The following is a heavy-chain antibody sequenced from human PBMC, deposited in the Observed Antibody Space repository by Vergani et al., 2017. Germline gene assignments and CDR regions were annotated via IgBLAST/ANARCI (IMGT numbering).Heavy chain of an antibody. J-gene: IGHJ5*02. CDR3: ARVLLWCGRPLFDP. V-gene: IGHV4-59*11. CDR1: GGSISSHY. Sequence: QVQLQESGPGLVKPSETLSLTCTVSGGSISSHYWSWIRQPPGKGLEWIGYIYYSGSTNDNPSLKSRVTISVDTSKNQFSLKLSSVTAADTAVYYCARVLLWCGRPLFDPWGQGTLVTVSS. D-gene: IGHD3-10*01. CDR2: IYYSGST.